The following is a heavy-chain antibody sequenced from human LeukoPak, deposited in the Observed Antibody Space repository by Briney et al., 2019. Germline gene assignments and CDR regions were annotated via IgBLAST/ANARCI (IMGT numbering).Heavy chain of an antibody. V-gene: IGHV1-69*05. CDR2: IIPIFSTA. D-gene: IGHD4-17*01. J-gene: IGHJ3*02. CDR3: ARGNDYGDYYDAFDI. CDR1: VGTFSSYA. Sequence: ASVKVSSKASVGTFSSYAISWVRQAPGQGLEWMGRIIPIFSTANYAQKFQGRVTITTDESTSPAYMELSSLRSEDTAVYYCARGNDYGDYYDAFDIWGQGTMVTVSS.